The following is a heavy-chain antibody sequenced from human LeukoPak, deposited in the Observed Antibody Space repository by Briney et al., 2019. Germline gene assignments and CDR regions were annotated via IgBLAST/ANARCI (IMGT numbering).Heavy chain of an antibody. J-gene: IGHJ4*02. D-gene: IGHD3-9*01. CDR3: ARSKVTYYDILTAPPHFDY. CDR1: GSRFTSYW. CDR2: IYPGDSDT. V-gene: IGHV5-51*01. Sequence: GESLKISCKGSGSRFTSYWIGWVRQLPGKGLEWIGIIYPGDSDTRYSPSLQGQATISADKSSSTAYLQWSSLKASDTAMYYCARSKVTYYDILTAPPHFDYWGQGTLVTVSS.